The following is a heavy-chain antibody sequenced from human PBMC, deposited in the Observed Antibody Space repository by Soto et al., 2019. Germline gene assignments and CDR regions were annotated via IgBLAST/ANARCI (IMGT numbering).Heavy chain of an antibody. CDR2: TYYRSKWYT. V-gene: IGHV6-1*01. CDR3: AGGYDLPPYHLDS. J-gene: IGHJ4*02. D-gene: IGHD5-12*01. CDR1: GDSVSMNSAA. Sequence: PSETLSLTCAISGDSVSMNSAAWNWIRQSPSRGLEWLGRTYYRSKWYTDYAVSVKSRITISPDTSKNQFSLQLTSVTPEDTAVYFCAGGYDLPPYHLDSWGQGTLVTVSS.